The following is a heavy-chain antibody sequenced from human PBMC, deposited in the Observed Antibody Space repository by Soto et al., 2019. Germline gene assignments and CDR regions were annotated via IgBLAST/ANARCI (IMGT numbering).Heavy chain of an antibody. D-gene: IGHD3-22*01. V-gene: IGHV3-30*03. CDR1: GFTFSSYG. CDR3: ASLGEYYYDSSGYYANALFDY. CDR2: ISYDGSNK. J-gene: IGHJ4*02. Sequence: PGGSLRLSCAASGFTFSSYGMHWVRQAPGKGLEWVAVISYDGSNKYYADSVKGRFTISRDNSKNTLYLQMNSLRAEDTAVYYCASLGEYYYDSSGYYANALFDYWGQGTLVTVSS.